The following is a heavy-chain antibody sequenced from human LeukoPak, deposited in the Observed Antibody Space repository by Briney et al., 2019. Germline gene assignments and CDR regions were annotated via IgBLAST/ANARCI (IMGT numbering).Heavy chain of an antibody. CDR2: IYYSGST. CDR3: ARGYSGYESIPHDY. Sequence: SQTLSLTCIVSGGSMSSVGSYWSWIRQHPGKGLEWIGYIYYSGSTYYNPTLKSRVTISVDTSKNQFSLKLSSVTAADTAVYYCARGYSGYESIPHDYWGQGTLVTVSS. J-gene: IGHJ4*02. D-gene: IGHD5-12*01. CDR1: GGSMSSVGSY. V-gene: IGHV4-31*03.